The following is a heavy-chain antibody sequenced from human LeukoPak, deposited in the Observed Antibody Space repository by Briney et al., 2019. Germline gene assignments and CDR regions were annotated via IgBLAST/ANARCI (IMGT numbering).Heavy chain of an antibody. Sequence: GGSLRLSCAASGFTLSNYWMSWVRQAPGKGLEWVANIKQDGSDKDYVDSVKGRFTSSRDNAKNSLYLQMNSLRAEDTAVFHWARGRKFYDYWGQGTLVSVSS. CDR2: IKQDGSDK. J-gene: IGHJ4*02. CDR1: GFTLSNYW. D-gene: IGHD1-14*01. CDR3: ARGRKFYDY. V-gene: IGHV3-7*04.